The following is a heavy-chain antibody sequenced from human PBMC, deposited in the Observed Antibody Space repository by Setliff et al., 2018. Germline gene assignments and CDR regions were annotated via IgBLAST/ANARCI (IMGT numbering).Heavy chain of an antibody. CDR3: ARGKDYYDSSGYGRGDFDY. Sequence: ASETLSLTCAVSGYSISSGCYWGWIRQPPGKGLEWIGSIYHSGSTYYNPSLKSRVTISVDTSKNQFSLKLSSVTAADTAVYYCARGKDYYDSSGYGRGDFDYWGQGTLVTV. CDR1: GYSISSGCY. J-gene: IGHJ4*02. D-gene: IGHD3-22*01. V-gene: IGHV4-38-2*01. CDR2: IYHSGST.